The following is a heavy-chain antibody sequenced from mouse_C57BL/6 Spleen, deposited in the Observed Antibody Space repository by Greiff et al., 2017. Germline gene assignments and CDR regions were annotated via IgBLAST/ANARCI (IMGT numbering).Heavy chain of an antibody. CDR3: ARNGPLYFDG. CDR1: GFSLTSYA. Sequence: QVQLQQSGPGLVAPSPSLSITCTVSGFSLTSYAISWVRQPPGKGLEWLGVIWTGGGTNYNSTLKARLSISQDNSKSQVFLKMNSLQTDDTARYYCARNGPLYFDGWGTGTTVTVAS. CDR2: IWTGGGT. J-gene: IGHJ1*03. V-gene: IGHV2-9-1*01.